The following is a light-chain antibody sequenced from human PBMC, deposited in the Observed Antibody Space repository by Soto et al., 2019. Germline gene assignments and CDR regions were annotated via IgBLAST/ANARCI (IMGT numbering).Light chain of an antibody. Sequence: QSVLTQPASVSGSPGQSITISCTGTSSDVGGYNYVSWYQQHPGKAPKLMIYDVSNRPSGVSNRFSGSKSGNTASLTISGLQAEDEADYYCSSYTSSSTPVFVTGTKLTVL. J-gene: IGLJ1*01. CDR2: DVS. V-gene: IGLV2-14*01. CDR1: SSDVGGYNY. CDR3: SSYTSSSTPV.